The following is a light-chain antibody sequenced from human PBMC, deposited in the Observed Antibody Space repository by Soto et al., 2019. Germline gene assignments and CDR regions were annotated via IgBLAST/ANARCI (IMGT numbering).Light chain of an antibody. Sequence: QLTKYTSTLSASLGDRFTITCLASQGISSYLAWYQQKPGRAPKLLIYDASNLEAGVPSRFRGSGSGTDFTFTISRLQPEDIATYYCQQYVNLPTFGQGTRLEI. V-gene: IGKV1-33*01. CDR2: DAS. J-gene: IGKJ5*01. CDR1: QGISSY. CDR3: QQYVNLPT.